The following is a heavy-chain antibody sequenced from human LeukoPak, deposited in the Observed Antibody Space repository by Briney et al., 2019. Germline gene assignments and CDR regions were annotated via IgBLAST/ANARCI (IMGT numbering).Heavy chain of an antibody. D-gene: IGHD3-16*01. J-gene: IGHJ4*02. CDR2: ISGSGDRT. CDR1: GFTFSSYE. V-gene: IGHV3-23*01. Sequence: GGSLRLSCAASGFTFSSYEMNWVRQAPGRGLEWVSGISGSGDRTYYVDSVQGRFTISRDNSNNKLYLQMNSLRVEDTAVYFCVKDKDNLWGSPYFFDNWGQGTLVSVSS. CDR3: VKDKDNLWGSPYFFDN.